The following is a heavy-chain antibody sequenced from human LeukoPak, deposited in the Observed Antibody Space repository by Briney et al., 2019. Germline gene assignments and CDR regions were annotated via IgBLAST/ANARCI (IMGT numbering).Heavy chain of an antibody. CDR2: IYSGSST. CDR3: ARDYGVAEGY. J-gene: IGHJ4*02. CDR1: GFTVSSNY. D-gene: IGHD6-19*01. V-gene: IGHV3-53*01. Sequence: PGGSLRLSCAASGFTVSSNYMSWVRQAPGKGPEWVSVIYSGSSTYYADSVKGRFTISRDNSKNTLYLQMNSLRAEDTAVYYCARDYGVAEGYWGQGTLVTVSS.